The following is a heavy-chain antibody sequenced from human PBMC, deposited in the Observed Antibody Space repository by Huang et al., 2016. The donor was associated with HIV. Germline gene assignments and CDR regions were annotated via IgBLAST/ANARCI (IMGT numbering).Heavy chain of an antibody. CDR3: ARGAVFAFFYYYYSYMDV. CDR1: GYTFTSYN. CDR2: MNPSRSNT. J-gene: IGHJ6*03. D-gene: IGHD2-8*01. Sequence: QVHLVQSGAEVKKPGASVKVSCKASGYTFTSYNINWVRQATGQGLEWMGWMNPSRSNTGEAQKFEGRVTITRDTSIGTAYMEVRGRRSDDTAVYYCARGAVFAFFYYYYSYMDVWGKGTTVTVSS. V-gene: IGHV1-8*01.